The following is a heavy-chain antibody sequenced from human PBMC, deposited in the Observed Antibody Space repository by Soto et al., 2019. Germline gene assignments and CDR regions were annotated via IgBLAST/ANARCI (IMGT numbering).Heavy chain of an antibody. Sequence: ESLSLTCAASGFTFSNACMSWVRQAPGKGLEWVGRIKSKTDGGTTDYAAPVKGRFTISRDDSKNTLYLQMNSLKTEDTAVYYCSPPYYDSSGYLYWGQGTLVTVSS. J-gene: IGHJ4*02. D-gene: IGHD3-22*01. CDR1: GFTFSNAC. CDR2: IKSKTDGGTT. V-gene: IGHV3-15*01. CDR3: SPPYYDSSGYLY.